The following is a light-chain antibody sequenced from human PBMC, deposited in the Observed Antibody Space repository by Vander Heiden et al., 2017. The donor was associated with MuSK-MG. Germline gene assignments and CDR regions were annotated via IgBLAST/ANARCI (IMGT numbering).Light chain of an antibody. CDR2: AAS. J-gene: IGKJ1*01. V-gene: IGKV1-39*01. CDR1: QSISSY. CDR3: QQGYSYPPT. Sequence: PPTLSASTGDRVTITWRASQSISSYLDWYQQKPGKAPKLLIYAASTLQSGVPSRFSGSGSGTDFTLTISSLQSEDFATYYCQQGYSYPPTFGHGTKLEIK.